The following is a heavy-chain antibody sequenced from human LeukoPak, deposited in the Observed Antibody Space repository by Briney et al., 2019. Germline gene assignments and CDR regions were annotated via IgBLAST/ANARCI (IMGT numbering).Heavy chain of an antibody. CDR2: IKEDGSEK. CDR3: TRVSLVGISDY. CDR1: GFTFSSYD. J-gene: IGHJ4*02. D-gene: IGHD2-8*02. Sequence: GGSLRLSCTASGFTFSSYDMHWVRQPPGKGLEWVANIKEDGSEKYYVDSVKGRFTISRDNAKNSLYLQMNSLRADDTAVYYCTRVSLVGISDYWGQGTLVTVSS. V-gene: IGHV3-7*05.